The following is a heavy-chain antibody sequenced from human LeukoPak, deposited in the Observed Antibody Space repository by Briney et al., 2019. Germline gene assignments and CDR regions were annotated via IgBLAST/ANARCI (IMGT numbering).Heavy chain of an antibody. CDR3: ARGRGSSGWRVDY. Sequence: GGSLRLSCAAPGFTFSDYYMDWVRQAPGKGLEWVANIKEDGSEKYYVDSVKGRFTISRDNAKNSLYLQMNSLRAEDTAVYYCARGRGSSGWRVDYWGQGTLVTVSS. J-gene: IGHJ4*02. CDR1: GFTFSDYY. V-gene: IGHV3-7*04. CDR2: IKEDGSEK. D-gene: IGHD6-19*01.